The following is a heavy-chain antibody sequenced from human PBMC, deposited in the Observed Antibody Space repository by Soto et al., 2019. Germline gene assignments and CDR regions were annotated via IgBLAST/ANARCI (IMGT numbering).Heavy chain of an antibody. CDR2: INHSGST. Sequence: SETLSLTCAVYGGSFSGYYWSWIRQPPGKGLEWIGEINHSGSTNYNPSIKSRITISVDTSKNQFSLKLSSVTAADTAVYYCARVERGFGSSSWHYPPPAWQYYYYMDVWGKGTTVTVSS. CDR1: GGSFSGYY. J-gene: IGHJ6*03. D-gene: IGHD6-13*01. CDR3: ARVERGFGSSSWHYPPPAWQYYYYMDV. V-gene: IGHV4-34*01.